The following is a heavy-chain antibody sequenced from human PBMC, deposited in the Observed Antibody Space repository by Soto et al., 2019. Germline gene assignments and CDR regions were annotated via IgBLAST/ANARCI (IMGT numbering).Heavy chain of an antibody. J-gene: IGHJ4*02. CDR2: INPNSGGT. Sequence: ASVKVSCNASGYTFTGYYMHWVRQAPGQGLEWMGWINPNSGGTNYAQKFQGRVTMTRDTSISTAYMELSRLRSDDTAVYYCARDLDSITMIVLPGSPFHWGQGTLVTVSS. D-gene: IGHD3-22*01. CDR1: GYTFTGYY. CDR3: ARDLDSITMIVLPGSPFH. V-gene: IGHV1-2*02.